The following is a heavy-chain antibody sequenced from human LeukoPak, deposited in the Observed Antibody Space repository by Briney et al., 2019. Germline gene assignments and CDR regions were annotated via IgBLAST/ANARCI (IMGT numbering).Heavy chain of an antibody. CDR2: IKEDGSTI. CDR3: VRDPGWGAIDY. D-gene: IGHD7-27*01. J-gene: IGHJ4*02. CDR1: GFTFSNFL. V-gene: IGHV3-7*01. Sequence: GGSLRLSCAASGFTFSNFLMSWVRQAPGKGLEWVADIKEDGSTILFVDSMRGRFTISRDNAKNSLYLQMNSLRVEDTGVYYCVRDPGWGAIDYWGRGILVAVTS.